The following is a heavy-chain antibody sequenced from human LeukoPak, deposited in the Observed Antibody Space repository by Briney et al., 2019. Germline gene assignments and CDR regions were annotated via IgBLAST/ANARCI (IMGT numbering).Heavy chain of an antibody. Sequence: ASVKVSCKASGYTFTSYAMNWVRQSPGQGLEWMGWINTNTGNPTYAQGFTGRFVFSLDTSVSTAYLQISSLKAEDTAVYYCARVKSVRQTVATFRADWFDPWGQGTLVTVSS. J-gene: IGHJ5*02. D-gene: IGHD5-12*01. V-gene: IGHV7-4-1*02. CDR2: INTNTGNP. CDR3: ARVKSVRQTVATFRADWFDP. CDR1: GYTFTSYA.